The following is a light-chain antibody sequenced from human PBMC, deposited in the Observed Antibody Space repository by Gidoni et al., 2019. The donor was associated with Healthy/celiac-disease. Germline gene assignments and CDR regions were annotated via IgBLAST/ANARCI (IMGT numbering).Light chain of an antibody. Sequence: DIQMTQSPSSLSASVGDRVTITCRASQSISSYLNWYQQKPGKAPKLLIYAASSLQSGVPSRFSGSGSGTDFTRTISSLQPEDFATYYCQQSYSTPCTFGQXTKLEIK. CDR1: QSISSY. J-gene: IGKJ2*02. V-gene: IGKV1-39*01. CDR2: AAS. CDR3: QQSYSTPCT.